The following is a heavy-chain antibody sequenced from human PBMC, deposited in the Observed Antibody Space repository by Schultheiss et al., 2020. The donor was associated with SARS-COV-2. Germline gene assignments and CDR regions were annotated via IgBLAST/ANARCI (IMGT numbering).Heavy chain of an antibody. V-gene: IGHV3-33*07. Sequence: GGSLRLSCSASGFQFGKFYMNWIRQAPGKGLEWVAVIWYDGSIKYYADSVKGRFTISRDNAKSSLYLQMDSLRAEDTAVYYCARDIMAPSGDQLDPWGQGTPVTGSS. CDR3: ARDIMAPSGDQLDP. D-gene: IGHD3-16*01. CDR2: IWYDGSIK. CDR1: GFQFGKFY. J-gene: IGHJ5*02.